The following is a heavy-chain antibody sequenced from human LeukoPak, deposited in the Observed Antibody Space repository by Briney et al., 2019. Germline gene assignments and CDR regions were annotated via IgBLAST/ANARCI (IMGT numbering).Heavy chain of an antibody. V-gene: IGHV5-51*01. D-gene: IGHD3-22*01. CDR1: GYSFTSYW. Sequence: TGESLKISCKGSGYSFTSYWIGWVRQMPGKGLEWMGIIYPGDSDTRYSPSFQGQVTISADKSISTAYLQWSSLKASDTAMYYCARRAFSDYYDSSGYWTHWFDPWGQGTLVTVSS. CDR3: ARRAFSDYYDSSGYWTHWFDP. CDR2: IYPGDSDT. J-gene: IGHJ5*02.